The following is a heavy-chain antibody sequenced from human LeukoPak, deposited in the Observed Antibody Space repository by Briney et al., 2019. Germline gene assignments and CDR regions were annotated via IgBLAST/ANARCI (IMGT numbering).Heavy chain of an antibody. V-gene: IGHV7-4-1*02. Sequence: ASVKVSCKASGYTFTSYAMNWVRQAPGQGLEWMGWINTNTGNPTYAQGFTGRFVFSLDTSVSTAYLQISSLKAEDTAAYYCARDGDIVVVPAIFDYWGQGTLVTVSS. CDR2: INTNTGNP. J-gene: IGHJ4*02. CDR3: ARDGDIVVVPAIFDY. CDR1: GYTFTSYA. D-gene: IGHD2-2*01.